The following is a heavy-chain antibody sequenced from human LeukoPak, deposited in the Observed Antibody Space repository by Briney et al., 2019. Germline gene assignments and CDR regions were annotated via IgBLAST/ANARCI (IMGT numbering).Heavy chain of an antibody. CDR1: GYTFTIYG. CDR3: AGGKVYYGSGIYWYFDL. J-gene: IGHJ2*01. CDR2: IIPILGIA. V-gene: IGHV1-69*10. D-gene: IGHD3-10*01. Sequence: SVKVSCKASGYTFTIYGISWVRQAPGQGHEWMGGIIPILGIANYAQKFQGRVTITADKSTSTAYMELSSLRSEDTAGYCFAGGKVYYGSGIYWYFDLWGRGTLVTVSS.